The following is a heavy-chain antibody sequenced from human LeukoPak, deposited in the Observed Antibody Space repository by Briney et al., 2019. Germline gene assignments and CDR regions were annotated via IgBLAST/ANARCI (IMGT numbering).Heavy chain of an antibody. V-gene: IGHV3-7*03. D-gene: IGHD4-23*01. CDR3: VRGGWELDY. Sequence: GGSLRLSCVVSGFSFRNYWMAWVRQAPGMGLEWVAHIKEDGTQTSYVDSVKGRFTISRDDAKNALYLQMTGLRDEDTGTYYCVRGGWELDYWGQGTLVTVSS. J-gene: IGHJ4*02. CDR1: GFSFRNYW. CDR2: IKEDGTQT.